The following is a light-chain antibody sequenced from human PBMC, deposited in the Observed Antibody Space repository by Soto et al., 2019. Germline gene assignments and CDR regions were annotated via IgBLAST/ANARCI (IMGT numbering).Light chain of an antibody. Sequence: EIVLTQSPGTLSLSPGXRATLSCRASQRLSSNYLAWFQQKPGQAPRLLIYGASSRATGIPDRFSGSGSGTDFTLTIPRLEPEDFAVYYCLQYGSSVWTFGQGTKVDIK. CDR2: GAS. CDR1: QRLSSNY. CDR3: LQYGSSVWT. V-gene: IGKV3-20*01. J-gene: IGKJ1*01.